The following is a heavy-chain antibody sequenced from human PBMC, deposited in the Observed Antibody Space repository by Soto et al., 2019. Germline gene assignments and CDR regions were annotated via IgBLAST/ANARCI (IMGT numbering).Heavy chain of an antibody. V-gene: IGHV1-46*01. Sequence: QVQLVQSGAEVKKPGASVKVSCKASGYTFTSYYMHWVRQAPGQGLECMGIINPSGGSTTYAQKFQGRVTMTRDTSTSTVYMELSSLRSEDTAVYYCARDILNYYDSSGYFDYWGQGTLVTVSS. J-gene: IGHJ4*02. CDR1: GYTFTSYY. CDR2: INPSGGST. CDR3: ARDILNYYDSSGYFDY. D-gene: IGHD3-22*01.